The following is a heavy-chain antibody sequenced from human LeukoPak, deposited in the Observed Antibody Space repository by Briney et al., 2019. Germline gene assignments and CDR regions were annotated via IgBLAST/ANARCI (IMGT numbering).Heavy chain of an antibody. CDR1: GFTFSSYW. Sequence: GGSLRLSCAASGFTFSSYWMSWVRQAPGKGLEWVANIKQDGSEKYYVDSVKGRFTISRDNAKNSLYLQMNSLRAEDTAVYYCARGRGGYSSSWSDYWGQGTLVTVSS. CDR2: IKQDGSEK. J-gene: IGHJ4*02. CDR3: ARGRGGYSSSWSDY. V-gene: IGHV3-7*01. D-gene: IGHD6-13*01.